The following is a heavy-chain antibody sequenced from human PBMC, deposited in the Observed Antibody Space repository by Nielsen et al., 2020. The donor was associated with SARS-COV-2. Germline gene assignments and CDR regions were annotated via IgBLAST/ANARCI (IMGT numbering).Heavy chain of an antibody. D-gene: IGHD6-19*01. CDR2: IRYDGSNK. CDR1: GFTFSSYG. J-gene: IGHJ4*02. V-gene: IGHV3-30*02. CDR3: AKDALHGWYGSR. Sequence: GESLKISCAASGFTFSSYGMHWVRQAPGKGLEWVAFIRYDGSNKYYADSVKGRFTISRDNSKNTLYLQMNSLRAEDTAVYYCAKDALHGWYGSRWGQGTLVTVSS.